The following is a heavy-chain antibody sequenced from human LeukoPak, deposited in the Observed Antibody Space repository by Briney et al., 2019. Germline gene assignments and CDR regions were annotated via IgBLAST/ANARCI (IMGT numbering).Heavy chain of an antibody. D-gene: IGHD4-23*01. CDR2: IKVDGSVK. V-gene: IGHV3-74*01. J-gene: IGHJ4*02. Sequence: GGSLRLSCAASEFTFSSYWMHSVRQAPGKGLMWVSRIKVDGSVKSYADSVKGRFTISRDNAKNTVSLQMNSLRAEDTAVYYCVRDLILVDTPGDDFDYWGQGALVTVSS. CDR3: VRDLILVDTPGDDFDY. CDR1: EFTFSSYW.